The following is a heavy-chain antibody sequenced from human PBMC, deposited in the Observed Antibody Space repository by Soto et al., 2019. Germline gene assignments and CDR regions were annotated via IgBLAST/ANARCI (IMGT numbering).Heavy chain of an antibody. CDR1: GYTFTSYG. CDR3: ARDLDSSGYYSHFDY. V-gene: IGHV1-18*01. Sequence: GASVKVSWKVSGYTFTSYGISWVRQAPGQGLEWMGWISAYNGNTNYAQKLQGRVTMTTDTSTSTAYMELRSLRSDDTAVYYCARDLDSSGYYSHFDYWGQGTLVTVS. D-gene: IGHD3-22*01. CDR2: ISAYNGNT. J-gene: IGHJ4*02.